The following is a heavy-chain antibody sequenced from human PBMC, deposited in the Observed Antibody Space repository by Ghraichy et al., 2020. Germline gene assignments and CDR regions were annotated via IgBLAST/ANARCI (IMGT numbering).Heavy chain of an antibody. Sequence: SETLSLTCTVSGGSISSHYWSWIRQPAGKGLEWIGRIYTSGSTNYNPSLKSRVTMSVDTSKNQFSLKLSSVTAADTAVYYCARDLLSRDYDFWSGYLTVGMDVWGQETTVTVSS. CDR1: GGSISSHY. CDR3: ARDLLSRDYDFWSGYLTVGMDV. D-gene: IGHD3-3*01. J-gene: IGHJ6*02. V-gene: IGHV4-4*07. CDR2: IYTSGST.